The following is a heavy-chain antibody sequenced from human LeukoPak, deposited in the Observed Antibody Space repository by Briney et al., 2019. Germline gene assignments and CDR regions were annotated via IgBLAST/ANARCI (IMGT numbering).Heavy chain of an antibody. J-gene: IGHJ4*02. CDR1: GGSISSGDYY. D-gene: IGHD3-22*01. CDR3: ARDSSGYQDFDY. Sequence: SQTLSLTCTVSGGSISSGDYYWSWIRQPPRKGLEWIGYIYYSGSTYYNPSLKSRVTISVDTSKNQFSLKLSSVTAADTAVYYCARDSSGYQDFDYWGQGTLVTVSS. V-gene: IGHV4-30-4*01. CDR2: IYYSGST.